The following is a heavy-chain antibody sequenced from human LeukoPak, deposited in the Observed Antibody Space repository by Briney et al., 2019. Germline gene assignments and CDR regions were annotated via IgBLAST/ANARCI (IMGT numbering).Heavy chain of an antibody. CDR1: GDSVSSKSAA. Sequence: SQILSLTCAISGDSVSSKSAAWNWIRQSPSRGLEWLGRTYYRSKWHNEYALSLKSRITINPDTSKNQFSLQLNSVTPEDTAVYYCARSSGYMDVWGKGTTVTVSS. CDR2: TYYRSKWHN. CDR3: ARSSGYMDV. V-gene: IGHV6-1*01. J-gene: IGHJ6*03.